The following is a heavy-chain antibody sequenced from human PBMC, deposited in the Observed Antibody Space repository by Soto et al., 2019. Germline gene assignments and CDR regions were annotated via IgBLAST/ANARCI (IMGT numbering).Heavy chain of an antibody. CDR3: ARVGYCSAGSCNRPDFDY. Sequence: SATLSLTCAVDGVSFSDYYWSWILQPPGKGLEWIGKINHSGSTNYNPSLKSRVTISLDTSKNQFSLKVSSVTAADTAVYYCARVGYCSAGSCNRPDFDYWGQGTLVTVS. CDR1: GVSFSDYY. V-gene: IGHV4-34*01. CDR2: INHSGST. J-gene: IGHJ4*02. D-gene: IGHD2-15*01.